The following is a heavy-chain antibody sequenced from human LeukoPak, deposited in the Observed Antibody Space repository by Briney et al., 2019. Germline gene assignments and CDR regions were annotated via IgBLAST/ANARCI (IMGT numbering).Heavy chain of an antibody. CDR3: ARLMVGQAGVGATHLDY. CDR1: GFTFSSYG. CDR2: IRHDGSAT. V-gene: IGHV3-30*02. J-gene: IGHJ4*02. Sequence: GGSLRLSWTASGFTFSSYGMHSVRQAPGKGLEWVTFIRHDGSATYYADSVKGRFTSSRDNSKSTVYLEVNSLRPEDTAVYYCARLMVGQAGVGATHLDYWGQGTLLSVSS. D-gene: IGHD1-26*01.